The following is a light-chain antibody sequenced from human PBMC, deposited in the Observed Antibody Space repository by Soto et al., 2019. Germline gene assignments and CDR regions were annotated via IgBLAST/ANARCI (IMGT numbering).Light chain of an antibody. J-gene: IGKJ1*01. V-gene: IGKV4-1*01. CDR2: WAS. CDR1: QSVLYSSNNKNY. CDR3: QQYYSTPWT. Sequence: DIVMTQSPDSLGVSLGERATINCQSNQSVLYSSNNKNYLAWYQQKPGQPPKLLIYWASTRESGVPDRFSGNGSGTDFTITISSLQAEDVAVYYCQQYYSTPWTFGQGTKVEIK.